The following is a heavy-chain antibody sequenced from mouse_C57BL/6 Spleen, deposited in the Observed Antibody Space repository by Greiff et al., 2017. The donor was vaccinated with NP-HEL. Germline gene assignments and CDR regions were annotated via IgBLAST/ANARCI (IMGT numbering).Heavy chain of an antibody. Sequence: QVQLKESGPELVRPGVSVKISCKGSGYTFTDYAMHWVKQSHAKSLEWIGVISTYYGDASYNQKFKDKATMTVDKSSSTAYMELARLTSEDSAVYYCARGVALHSYGRNYAMDYWGQGTSVTVSS. CDR1: GYTFTDYA. CDR2: ISTYYGDA. D-gene: IGHD1-1*01. V-gene: IGHV1-67*01. J-gene: IGHJ4*01. CDR3: ARGVALHSYGRNYAMDY.